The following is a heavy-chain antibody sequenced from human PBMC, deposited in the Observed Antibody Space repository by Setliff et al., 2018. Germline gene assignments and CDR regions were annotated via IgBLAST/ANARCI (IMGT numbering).Heavy chain of an antibody. CDR2: IVVGSGNT. CDR3: AAGSSGWYLNY. D-gene: IGHD6-19*01. CDR1: GYTFTSYA. Sequence: SVKVSCKASGYTFTSYAMHWVRQAPGQRLEWMGWIVVGSGNTNYAQKFQEGVTITRDMSTSTAYMELSSLRSEDTAVYYCAAGSSGWYLNYWGQGTLVTVPS. J-gene: IGHJ4*02. V-gene: IGHV1-58*02.